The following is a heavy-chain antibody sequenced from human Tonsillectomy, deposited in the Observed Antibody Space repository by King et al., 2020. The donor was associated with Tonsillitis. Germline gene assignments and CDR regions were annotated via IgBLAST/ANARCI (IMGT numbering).Heavy chain of an antibody. CDR3: TRDEIPRYYYYDKDV. J-gene: IGHJ6*02. CDR1: GFTFGDYA. CDR2: IRSKAYGGTT. D-gene: IGHD5-24*01. Sequence: VQLVESGGGLVKPGRSLRLSCTASGFTFGDYAMSWFRQAPGKGLEWVGFIRSKAYGGTTEYAASVKGRFTISRDDSKSIAYLQMKSLKTEDTAVYYCTRDEIPRYYYYDKDVWGQGTTVTASS. V-gene: IGHV3-49*05.